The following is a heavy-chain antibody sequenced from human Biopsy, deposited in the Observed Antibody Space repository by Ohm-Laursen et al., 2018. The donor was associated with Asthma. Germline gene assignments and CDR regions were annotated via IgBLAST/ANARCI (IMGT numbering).Heavy chain of an antibody. CDR1: GYNFIRHS. Sequence: SVKVSCKASGYNFIRHSLSWVRQAPGQGLEWMGWIHTNTGNPTYAHGFTGRYVFSLDTSVSTAYLQISRLKSEDTAVYYCARVQRDFSTGYFTFDNWGQGTLVTVSS. D-gene: IGHD3/OR15-3a*01. J-gene: IGHJ4*02. CDR3: ARVQRDFSTGYFTFDN. V-gene: IGHV7-4-1*02. CDR2: IHTNTGNP.